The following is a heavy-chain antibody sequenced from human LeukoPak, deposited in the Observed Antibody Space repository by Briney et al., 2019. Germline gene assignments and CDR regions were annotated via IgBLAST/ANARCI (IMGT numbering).Heavy chain of an antibody. J-gene: IGHJ5*02. V-gene: IGHV1-46*01. CDR2: INPSGGST. CDR3: ARGTFTMIVVVYNWFDP. Sequence: ASVKVSCKASGYTFTDYYVHWVRQAPGQGLEWMGIINPSGGSTSYAQKFQGRVTMTRDTSTSTVYMDLSSLRSEDTAVYYCARGTFTMIVVVYNWFDPWGQGTLVTVSS. CDR1: GYTFTDYY. D-gene: IGHD3-22*01.